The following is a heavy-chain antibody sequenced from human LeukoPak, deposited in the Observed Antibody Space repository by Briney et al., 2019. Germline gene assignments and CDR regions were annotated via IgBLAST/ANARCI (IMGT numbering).Heavy chain of an antibody. J-gene: IGHJ4*02. CDR3: AKVGYGDNVIGLY. CDR2: ITSSSSYI. Sequence: NPGGSLRLSCAASGFTFSSYSMNWVRQAPGKGLEWVSSITSSSSYIYYADSVKGRFTISRDNAKNSLYLQMNSLRDEDTALYYCAKVGYGDNVIGLYWGQGTLVTVSS. V-gene: IGHV3-21*01. CDR1: GFTFSSYS. D-gene: IGHD4-17*01.